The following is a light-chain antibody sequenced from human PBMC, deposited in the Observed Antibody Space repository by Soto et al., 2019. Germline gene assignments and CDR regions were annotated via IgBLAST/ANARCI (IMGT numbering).Light chain of an antibody. CDR3: QQRRNWPLT. V-gene: IGKV3-11*01. Sequence: EIVLTQSPATLSLSPGERATLSCRASQSVSSYLAWYQQKPGQAPRLLVYDASNMATGIPARFSGSGSGTDFTLTISSLEPEDFAVYYCQQRRNWPLTFGQGTKV. J-gene: IGKJ1*01. CDR1: QSVSSY. CDR2: DAS.